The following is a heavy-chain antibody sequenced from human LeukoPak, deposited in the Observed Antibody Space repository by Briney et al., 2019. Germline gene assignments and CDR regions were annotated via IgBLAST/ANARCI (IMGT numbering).Heavy chain of an antibody. J-gene: IGHJ6*03. D-gene: IGHD3-22*01. CDR2: INPNSGDT. CDR1: GYTFTGYY. V-gene: IGHV1-2*06. Sequence: GASVKVSCKASGYTFTGYYIDWVRQAPGQGLVWIGRINPNSGDTNYAQKFQGRVTMTRDTSISTAYMELSSLRSDDTAVYYCARDPPPHSSSYWGSYSYYYIDVWGKGTTVTVSS. CDR3: ARDPPPHSSSYWGSYSYYYIDV.